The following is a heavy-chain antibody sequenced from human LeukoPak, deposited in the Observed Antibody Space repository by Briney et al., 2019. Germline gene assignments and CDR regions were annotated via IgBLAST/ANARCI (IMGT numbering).Heavy chain of an antibody. CDR1: GFTFDDYA. V-gene: IGHV3-9*01. J-gene: IGHJ4*02. Sequence: PGRSLRLSCAASGFTFDDYAMHWVRQAPGKGLEWVSGISWNSGSIGYADSVKGRFTISRDNAKNSLYLQMNSLRAEDTAVYYCARSQYNWNYVGYWGQGTLVTVSS. CDR2: ISWNSGSI. CDR3: ARSQYNWNYVGY. D-gene: IGHD1-20*01.